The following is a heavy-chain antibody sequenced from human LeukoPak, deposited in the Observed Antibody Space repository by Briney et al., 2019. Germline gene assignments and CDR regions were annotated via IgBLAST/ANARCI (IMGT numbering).Heavy chain of an antibody. CDR2: IKSKTDGGTT. Sequence: GGSLRLSCAASGVTFSNAWMNWVRQAPGEGLEWVGRIKSKTDGGTTDYAAPVKGRFTISRDDSKNTLYLQMNSLKTEDTALYYCTTGEVPYIAAAGTDYYYYYMDVWGKGTTVTVAS. J-gene: IGHJ6*03. V-gene: IGHV3-15*01. CDR3: TTGEVPYIAAAGTDYYYYYMDV. D-gene: IGHD6-13*01. CDR1: GVTFSNAW.